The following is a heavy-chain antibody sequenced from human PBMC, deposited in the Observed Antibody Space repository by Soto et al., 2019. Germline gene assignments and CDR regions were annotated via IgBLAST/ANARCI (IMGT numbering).Heavy chain of an antibody. CDR2: INHSGST. J-gene: IGHJ4*02. D-gene: IGHD6-13*01. V-gene: IGHV4-34*01. Sequence: SETLSLTCAVYGGSFSGYYWSWIRQPPGKGLEWIGEINHSGSTNYNPSLKSRVTISVDTSKNQFSLKLSSVTAADTAVYYCARGFRRQLDRNFDYWGQGTLVTVSS. CDR3: ARGFRRQLDRNFDY. CDR1: GGSFSGYY.